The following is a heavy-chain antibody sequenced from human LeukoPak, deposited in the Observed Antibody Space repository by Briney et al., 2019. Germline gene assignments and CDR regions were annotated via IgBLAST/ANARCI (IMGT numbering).Heavy chain of an antibody. CDR3: ARSTAMVTWGSFDI. CDR1: GFTFSSYG. CDR2: ITWDGGTT. J-gene: IGHJ3*02. D-gene: IGHD5-18*01. V-gene: IGHV3-43*02. Sequence: LSGGSLRLSCTASGFTFSSYGMRWVRQAPGEGLEWVSLITWDGGTTYNADSVKGRSTISRDNIKYSLYLQMNSLRTEDTALYYCARSTAMVTWGSFDIWGQGTLVTVSS.